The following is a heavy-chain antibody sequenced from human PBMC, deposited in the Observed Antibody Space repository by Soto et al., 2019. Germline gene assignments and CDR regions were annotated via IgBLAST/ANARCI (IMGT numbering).Heavy chain of an antibody. Sequence: SVKVSCKASGYTFLKYGINWVRQAPGQGLEWLGGIMPIFRTPDYAQKFQGRVTITADESSSTAYMELSGLRYDDTAIYYCARDKDRLQLGGNYYYMLDVWGQGTTVTVSS. V-gene: IGHV1-69*13. CDR2: IMPIFRTP. J-gene: IGHJ6*02. D-gene: IGHD1-26*01. CDR1: GYTFLKYG. CDR3: ARDKDRLQLGGNYYYMLDV.